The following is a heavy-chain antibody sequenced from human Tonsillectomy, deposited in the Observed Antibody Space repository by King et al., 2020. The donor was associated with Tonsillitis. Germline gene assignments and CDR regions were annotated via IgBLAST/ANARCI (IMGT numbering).Heavy chain of an antibody. Sequence: QLQESGPGLVKPSETLSLTCTVSGGSISSYYWSWIRQPPGKGLEWIGYIYYSGSTNYNPSLKSRVTISVDTSKNQFSLKLSSVTAADTAVYYCSRHYPTVTTDNGPIDDRGQGTLVTVSS. J-gene: IGHJ4*02. CDR2: IYYSGST. CDR3: SRHYPTVTTDNGPIDD. CDR1: GGSISSYY. V-gene: IGHV4-59*08. D-gene: IGHD4-17*01.